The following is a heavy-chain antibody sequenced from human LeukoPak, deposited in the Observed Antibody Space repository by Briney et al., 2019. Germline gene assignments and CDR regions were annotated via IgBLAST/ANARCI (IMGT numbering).Heavy chain of an antibody. CDR1: GGSFSGYY. V-gene: IGHV4-34*01. J-gene: IGHJ4*02. CDR2: INHSGST. D-gene: IGHD2-2*01. Sequence: PSETLSLTCAVYGGSFSGYYWSWIRQPPGKGLEWIGEINHSGSTNYNPALKSRVTISVDTSKNQCSLQPISVNAADTAVYYCARAAIVVVPDAIGSSSSEFDYWGQGTLVTVSS. CDR3: ARAAIVVVPDAIGSSSSEFDY.